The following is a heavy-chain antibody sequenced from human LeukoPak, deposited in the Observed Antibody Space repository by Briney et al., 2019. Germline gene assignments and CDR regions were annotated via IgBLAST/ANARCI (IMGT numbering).Heavy chain of an antibody. CDR1: GFTFGSYE. CDR3: ARATLTHYYDSSGYWGRRSGEDAFDI. D-gene: IGHD3-22*01. CDR2: ISSSGSTI. J-gene: IGHJ3*02. Sequence: LGGSLRLSCAASGFTFGSYEMNWVRQAPGKGLEWVSYISSSGSTIYYADSVKGRFTIYRDNAKNSLYLQMNSLRAEDTAVYYCARATLTHYYDSSGYWGRRSGEDAFDIWGQGTMVTVSS. V-gene: IGHV3-48*03.